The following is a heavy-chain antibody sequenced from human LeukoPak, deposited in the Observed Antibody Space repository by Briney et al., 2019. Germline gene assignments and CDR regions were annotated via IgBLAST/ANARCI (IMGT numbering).Heavy chain of an antibody. CDR2: INHSGST. J-gene: IGHJ6*02. D-gene: IGHD6-6*01. CDR1: GFTFSNYA. CDR3: AGSSIRMEHYYGMDV. V-gene: IGHV4-34*08. Sequence: GSLRLSCAASGFTFSNYAMNWVRQPPGKGLEWIGEINHSGSTNYNPSLKSRVTISVDTSKNQFSLKLSSVTAADTAVYYCAGSSIRMEHYYGMDVWGQGTTVTVSS.